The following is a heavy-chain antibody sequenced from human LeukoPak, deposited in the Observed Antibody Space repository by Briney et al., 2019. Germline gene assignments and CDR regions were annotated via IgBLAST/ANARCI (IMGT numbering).Heavy chain of an antibody. Sequence: SETLSLTCAVSGGSISSGGYSWSWIRQPPGKGLERIGYIYYSGSTYYNPSLKSRVTISVDTSKNQFSLKLSSVTAADTAVYYCARGREVVVAAILHYFDYWGQGTLVTVSS. J-gene: IGHJ4*02. D-gene: IGHD2-15*01. CDR1: GGSISSGGYS. CDR3: ARGREVVVAAILHYFDY. V-gene: IGHV4-30-4*07. CDR2: IYYSGST.